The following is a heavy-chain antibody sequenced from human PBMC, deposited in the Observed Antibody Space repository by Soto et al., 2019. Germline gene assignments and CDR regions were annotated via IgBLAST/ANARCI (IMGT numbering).Heavy chain of an antibody. D-gene: IGHD3-3*01. CDR3: AISPPLLTYYDFWSGLTPRYYYGMDV. CDR1: GGSFSGYY. V-gene: IGHV4-34*01. J-gene: IGHJ6*02. CDR2: LNHSGST. Sequence: PSETLSLTCAVYGGSFSGYYWSWIRQPPGKGLALIGELNHSGSTNYNPSLTSRVTISVDTSXKQFSLKLSSVTAADTAVYYCAISPPLLTYYDFWSGLTPRYYYGMDVWGQGTTVTVSS.